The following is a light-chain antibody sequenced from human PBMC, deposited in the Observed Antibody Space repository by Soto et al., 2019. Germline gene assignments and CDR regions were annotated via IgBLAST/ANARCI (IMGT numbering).Light chain of an antibody. CDR3: QQYNKWPPLD. Sequence: EIVMTQSPATLSVSPGERATLSCRASQSVSSNLAWYQQKPGQAPRLLIYGASTRATGIPARFSGSGSGTEFTLTISSLQSEDFAVYYCQQYNKWPPLDVGGGTKV. J-gene: IGKJ4*01. CDR2: GAS. CDR1: QSVSSN. V-gene: IGKV3-15*01.